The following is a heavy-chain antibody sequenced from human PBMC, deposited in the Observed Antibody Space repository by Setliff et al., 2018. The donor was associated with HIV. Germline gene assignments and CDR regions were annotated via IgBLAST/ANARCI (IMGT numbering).Heavy chain of an antibody. CDR1: GYSFTSYW. D-gene: IGHD6-13*01. CDR2: IYPGDSDT. Sequence: PGESLKISCKGSGYSFTSYWIGWVRQMSGKGLEWMGIIYPGDSDTRYSPSFQGQVTISADRSIDTAYLQWSSLKASDTAMYYCARHLTPAAGTSTHPRDIDYWGQGTLVTVSS. V-gene: IGHV5-51*01. J-gene: IGHJ4*02. CDR3: ARHLTPAAGTSTHPRDIDY.